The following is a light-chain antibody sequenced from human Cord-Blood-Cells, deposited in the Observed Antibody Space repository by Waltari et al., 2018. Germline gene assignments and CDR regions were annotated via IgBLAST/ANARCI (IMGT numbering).Light chain of an antibody. CDR3: QQRSNWPLT. V-gene: IGKV3-11*01. Sequence: ELVLTQSPATLSLSPGERATLSCRASQSVSRYLAWYQQTPGQAPRLLIYDASNRATGIPARFSGSGSGTYFTLTISSLDPEDFAVYYCQQRSNWPLTFGGGTKVEIK. CDR2: DAS. J-gene: IGKJ4*01. CDR1: QSVSRY.